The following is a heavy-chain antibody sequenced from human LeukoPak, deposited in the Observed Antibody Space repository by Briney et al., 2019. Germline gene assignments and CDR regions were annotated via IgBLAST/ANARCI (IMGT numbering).Heavy chain of an antibody. Sequence: ASVKVSCKASGYTFTGYFIHWVRQAPGQGLEWMGGINPYSGDTKYAQKFQGRVTMARDTSISTAYMELSRLMSDDTAVYYCARYWAEPAATDDAFDIWGQGTMVVVSS. J-gene: IGHJ3*02. V-gene: IGHV1-2*02. D-gene: IGHD2-15*01. CDR3: ARYWAEPAATDDAFDI. CDR2: INPYSGDT. CDR1: GYTFTGYF.